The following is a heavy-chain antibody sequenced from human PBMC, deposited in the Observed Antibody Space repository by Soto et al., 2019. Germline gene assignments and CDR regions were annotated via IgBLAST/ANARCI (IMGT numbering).Heavy chain of an antibody. Sequence: SETLSLTCTVSGASISRYYWSWIRQPPGKGLEWIGYISYSGSTDYNPSLKSRVTISADTSKNQFSLKLTSVTAADTAVYFCARHYSADPFDYWGQGTLVTVSS. D-gene: IGHD2-21*01. CDR1: GASISRYY. J-gene: IGHJ4*02. CDR2: ISYSGST. V-gene: IGHV4-59*08. CDR3: ARHYSADPFDY.